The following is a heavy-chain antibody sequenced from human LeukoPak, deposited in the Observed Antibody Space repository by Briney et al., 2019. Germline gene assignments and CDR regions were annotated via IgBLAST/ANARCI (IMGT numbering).Heavy chain of an antibody. D-gene: IGHD2-15*01. CDR2: IYYSGST. V-gene: IGHV4-59*01. J-gene: IGHJ5*02. CDR3: ARNIGYCSGGSCYSRWFDP. Sequence: SETLSLTCTVSGGSISSYYWSWIRQPPGKGLERIGYIYYSGSTNYNPSLKSRVTVPVDTSKNQFSLKLSSVTAADTAVYYCARNIGYCSGGSCYSRWFDPWGQGTLVTVSS. CDR1: GGSISSYY.